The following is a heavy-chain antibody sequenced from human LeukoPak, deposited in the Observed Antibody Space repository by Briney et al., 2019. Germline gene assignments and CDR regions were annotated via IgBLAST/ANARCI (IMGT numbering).Heavy chain of an antibody. Sequence: GGSLRLSCAASGFTVSDNYMTWVRQAPGKGLECVSVIYNGGATYYADSVKGRFTISRDNSKNTLYLQMNGLRAEDTAMYFCTREFGSGTFDWGQGTLVTVSS. D-gene: IGHD2-2*01. CDR3: TREFGSGTFD. V-gene: IGHV3-53*01. J-gene: IGHJ4*02. CDR1: GFTVSDNY. CDR2: IYNGGAT.